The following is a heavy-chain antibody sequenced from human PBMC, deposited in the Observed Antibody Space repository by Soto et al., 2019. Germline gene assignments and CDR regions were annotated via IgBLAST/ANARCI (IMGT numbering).Heavy chain of an antibody. D-gene: IGHD6-13*01. Sequence: GGSMRLSCTASGLNFISYSRSWVRQNTGKGLEWVSAISGSGGSTYYADSVKGRFTISRDNSKNTLYLQMNSLRAEDTAVYYCAKMVAAAGHNWFDPWGQGTLVTVSS. V-gene: IGHV3-23*01. CDR3: AKMVAAAGHNWFDP. CDR2: ISGSGGST. CDR1: GLNFISYS. J-gene: IGHJ5*02.